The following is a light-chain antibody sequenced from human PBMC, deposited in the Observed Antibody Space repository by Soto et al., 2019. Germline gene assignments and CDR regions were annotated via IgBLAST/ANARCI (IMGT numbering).Light chain of an antibody. CDR2: GAS. CDR1: QSVSSSY. Sequence: EIVLTQSPGTLSLSPGERATLSCRASQSVSSSYLAWYHQKPGQAPRLLIYGASSRATGIPDRFSGSGSGTDFPLTISRLEPEDFAVYYCQQYGSSPLTFGQGTKVEIK. V-gene: IGKV3-20*01. J-gene: IGKJ1*01. CDR3: QQYGSSPLT.